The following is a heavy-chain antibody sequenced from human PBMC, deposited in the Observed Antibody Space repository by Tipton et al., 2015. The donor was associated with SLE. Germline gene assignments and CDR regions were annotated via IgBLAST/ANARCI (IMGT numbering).Heavy chain of an antibody. CDR3: ARVDDFPTTWRFDP. V-gene: IGHV4-38-2*01. J-gene: IGHJ5*02. CDR2: IYHSGST. CDR1: GYSISSGYY. D-gene: IGHD5/OR15-5a*01. Sequence: TLSLTCAVSGYSISSGYYWGGIRQPPGKGLEWIGSIYHSGSTYYNPSLKSRVTISVDTSKNQFSLKLSSVTAADTAVYYCARVDDFPTTWRFDPWGQGTLVTVSS.